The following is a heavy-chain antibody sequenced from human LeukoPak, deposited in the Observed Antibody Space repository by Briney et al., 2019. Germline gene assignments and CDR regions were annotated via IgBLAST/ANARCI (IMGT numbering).Heavy chain of an antibody. CDR2: IYWDDDK. V-gene: IGHV2-5*02. Sequence: SGPTLVKPTQTLALTCTFSGFSLSTSGVGVDWIRQPPGKALEWLALIYWDDDKRYSPSLKSRLTITKDTSKNQVVLTMTNMDPVDTATYYCAHSNVAEMATIKYFDYWGQGTLVTVSS. D-gene: IGHD5-24*01. CDR1: GFSLSTSGVG. J-gene: IGHJ4*02. CDR3: AHSNVAEMATIKYFDY.